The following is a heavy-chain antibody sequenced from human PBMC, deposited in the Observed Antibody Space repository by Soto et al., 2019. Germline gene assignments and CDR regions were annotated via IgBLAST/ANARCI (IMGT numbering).Heavy chain of an antibody. J-gene: IGHJ4*02. CDR3: AADLVGATGVSDY. Sequence: SVKVSCKASGYTFTGYYMQWVRQARGQRLEWIGWIVVGSGNTNYAQKFQERVTITRDMSTSTAYMELSSLRSEDTAVYYCAADLVGATGVSDYWGQGTLVTVSS. CDR2: IVVGSGNT. D-gene: IGHD1-26*01. V-gene: IGHV1-58*02. CDR1: GYTFTGYY.